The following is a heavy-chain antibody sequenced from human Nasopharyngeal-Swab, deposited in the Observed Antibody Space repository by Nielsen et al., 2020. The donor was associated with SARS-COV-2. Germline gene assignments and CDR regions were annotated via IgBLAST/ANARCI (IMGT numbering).Heavy chain of an antibody. J-gene: IGHJ5*02. CDR3: ARLGLTGYYGLGNRHNWFDP. Sequence: WVRQAPGQGLEWMGIINPSGGSTSYAQKFQGRVTMTRDTSTTTVYMELSSLRSEDTAVYYCARLGLTGYYGLGNRHNWFDPWGQGTLVTVSS. V-gene: IGHV1-46*01. CDR2: INPSGGST. D-gene: IGHD3-9*01.